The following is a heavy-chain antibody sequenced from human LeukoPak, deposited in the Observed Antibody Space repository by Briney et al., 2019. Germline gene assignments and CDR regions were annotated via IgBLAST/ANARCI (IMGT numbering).Heavy chain of an antibody. CDR2: IIPVFLTP. J-gene: IGHJ6*02. Sequence: SVTVSFMVSDGTFPHNAISWGAQAPGKGLEWLGGIIPVFLTPNYAQPSQGRVTITADESASTAYMELRSLRSEDTAVYYCARCPFTKPSGILPCSSLSDYYYYYGMDVWGQGTTVTVSS. V-gene: IGHV1-69*13. CDR3: ARCPFTKPSGILPCSSLSDYYYYYGMDV. D-gene: IGHD3-10*01. CDR1: DGTFPHNA.